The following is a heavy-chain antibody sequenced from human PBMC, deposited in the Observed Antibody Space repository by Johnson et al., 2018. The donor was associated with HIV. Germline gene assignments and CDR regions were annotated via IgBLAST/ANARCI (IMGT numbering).Heavy chain of an antibody. CDR1: GFTFSSYA. Sequence: VQLVESGGGVVQPGRSLRLSCSASGFTFSSYAMHWVRQAPGKGLEWVAFIRHDGNNKYYADSVKGRFTISRDNSKNTLYLQMNSLRAEDTAMYYCATAKDAAYPYDAFDVWGHGTMVIVSA. CDR2: IRHDGNNK. J-gene: IGHJ3*01. D-gene: IGHD2-15*01. V-gene: IGHV3-30*02. CDR3: ATAKDAAYPYDAFDV.